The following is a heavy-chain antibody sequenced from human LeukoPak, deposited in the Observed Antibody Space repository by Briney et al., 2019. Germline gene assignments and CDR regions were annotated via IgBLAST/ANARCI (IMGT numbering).Heavy chain of an antibody. V-gene: IGHV4-59*01. CDR3: ARVETTRGFDY. D-gene: IGHD2-15*01. Sequence: SETLSLTCTVSGGSISSYYWSWIRQPPGKGLEWIGYIYCTGSTNYNPSLKSRVTISVDTSKKQFSLKLSSLIAADTAVYYCARVETTRGFDYWGQGTLVTVSS. CDR2: IYCTGST. J-gene: IGHJ4*02. CDR1: GGSISSYY.